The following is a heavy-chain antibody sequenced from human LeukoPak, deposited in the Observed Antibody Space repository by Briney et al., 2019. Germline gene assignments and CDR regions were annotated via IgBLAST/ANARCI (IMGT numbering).Heavy chain of an antibody. D-gene: IGHD2-15*01. V-gene: IGHV1-18*04. CDR3: ARDFFHGHCSGLSCFLLDY. Sequence: GASVKVSCKASGYIFTRHGISWVRQAPGQGLEWMGWISAHYGNTNYAQKLQDRVTMTTDTSTNTAYMELRSLRPDDTAVYYCARDFFHGHCSGLSCFLLDYWGQGALVTVSS. J-gene: IGHJ4*02. CDR1: GYIFTRHG. CDR2: ISAHYGNT.